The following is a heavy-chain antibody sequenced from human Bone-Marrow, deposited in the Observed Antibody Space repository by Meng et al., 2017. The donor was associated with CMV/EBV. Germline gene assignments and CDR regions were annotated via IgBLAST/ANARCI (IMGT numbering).Heavy chain of an antibody. CDR3: ARGQNYYDSSGYYHGY. CDR1: YTFTSYD. Sequence: YTFTSYDINWVRQATGQGLEWMGWMNPNSGNTGYAQKFQGRVTMTRNTSISTAYMELSSLRSEDTAVYYCARGQNYYDSSGYYHGYWGQGTLVTVSS. D-gene: IGHD3-22*01. CDR2: MNPNSGNT. V-gene: IGHV1-8*01. J-gene: IGHJ4*02.